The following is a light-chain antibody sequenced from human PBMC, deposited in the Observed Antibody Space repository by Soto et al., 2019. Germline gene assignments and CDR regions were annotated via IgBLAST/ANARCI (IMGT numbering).Light chain of an antibody. CDR3: QQYGGSSWT. J-gene: IGKJ1*01. CDR1: QSLSASY. CDR2: GAS. V-gene: IGKV3-20*01. Sequence: EIVLTQSPGTLSLSPGERATLFCRASQSLSASYLAWYQQKPGQAPRLLVYGASSRATGIPDRFSGSGSGTDFTLIISRLEPEDCAVYYCQQYGGSSWTFGQGTKVEIK.